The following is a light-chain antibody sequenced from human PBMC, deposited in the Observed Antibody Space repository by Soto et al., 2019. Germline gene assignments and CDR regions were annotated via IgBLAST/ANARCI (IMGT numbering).Light chain of an antibody. CDR3: QQYLSIPRT. Sequence: DIVMTQSPDSLAVSLGERATINCKSSQSLLYSSNSKNYLAWYQRKSGQPPKLLIYWASTRASGVPDRFSGSGSGTDFTLTISSLQADDVAVYYCQQYLSIPRTFGQGTKVEIK. V-gene: IGKV4-1*01. CDR2: WAS. CDR1: QSLLYSSNSKNY. J-gene: IGKJ1*01.